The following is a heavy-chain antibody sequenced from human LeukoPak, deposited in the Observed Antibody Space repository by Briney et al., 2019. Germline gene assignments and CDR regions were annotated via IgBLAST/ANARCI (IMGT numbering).Heavy chain of an antibody. Sequence: GSSVKVPCKASGGTFSSYAISWVRQAPGQGLEWMGGIIPIFGTANYAQKFQGRVTITADESTSTAYMELSSLRSEDTAVYYCARDGGYGSGSIYYYYYMDVWGKGTTVTVSS. CDR1: GGTFSSYA. D-gene: IGHD3-10*01. CDR2: IIPIFGTA. V-gene: IGHV1-69*01. J-gene: IGHJ6*03. CDR3: ARDGGYGSGSIYYYYYMDV.